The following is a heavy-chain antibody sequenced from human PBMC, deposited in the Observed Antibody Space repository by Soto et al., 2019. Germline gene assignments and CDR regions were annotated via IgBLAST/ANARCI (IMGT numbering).Heavy chain of an antibody. V-gene: IGHV5-51*01. Sequence: GRSLKISCKGAGYSFTSYWIGWVRQMPGKGLEWMGIIYPGDSDTRYSPSFQGPVTISADNSISTAYLQWRSLKASETAMYYCARHAYDFSSGHTAPPHYYGMDVWGQGTTVTVSS. D-gene: IGHD3-3*01. CDR2: IYPGDSDT. CDR3: ARHAYDFSSGHTAPPHYYGMDV. J-gene: IGHJ6*02. CDR1: GYSFTSYW.